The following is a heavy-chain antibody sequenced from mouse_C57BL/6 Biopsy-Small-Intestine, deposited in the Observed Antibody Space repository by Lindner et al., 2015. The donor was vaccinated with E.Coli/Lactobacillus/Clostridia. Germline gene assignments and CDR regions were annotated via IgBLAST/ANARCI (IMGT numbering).Heavy chain of an antibody. V-gene: IGHV1-81*01. D-gene: IGHD2-13*01. CDR2: MNPNLSNT. CDR1: GYTFTSYD. CDR3: ARAINTVNTYDY. J-gene: IGHJ4*01. Sequence: SVKVSCKASGYTFTSYDLTWVRQATGQGLEWMGWMNPNLSNTGYAQKFQGRVTMTWDTSISTAYMELSSLRSDDTAVYYCARAINTVNTYDYWGQGTLVTVSS.